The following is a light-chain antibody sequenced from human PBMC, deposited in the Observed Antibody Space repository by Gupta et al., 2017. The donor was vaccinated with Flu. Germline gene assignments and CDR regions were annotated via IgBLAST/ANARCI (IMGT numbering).Light chain of an antibody. J-gene: IGLJ3*02. CDR3: QSFDNNRIGNWV. V-gene: IGLV1-40*01. Sequence: QSVLTQPPSVSGAPGQKVTISCTGSSSNVGAGYDVHWYQQLPGAAPKLLIYGNNNRPSGVPDRFSGSKSGTSASLAITGLQAEDEADYYCQSFDNNRIGNWVFGGGTKLTVL. CDR1: SSNVGAGYD. CDR2: GNN.